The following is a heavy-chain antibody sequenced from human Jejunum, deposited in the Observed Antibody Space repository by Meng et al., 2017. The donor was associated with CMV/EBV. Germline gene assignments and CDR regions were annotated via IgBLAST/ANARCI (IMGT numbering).Heavy chain of an antibody. V-gene: IGHV1-18*01. CDR1: GGVFNNYA. CDR3: ARDVWGFDY. Sequence: QLLQSGAEVKSPGSSVRLSCKSSGGVFNNYALTWVRQAPGQGLEWVGWISLGNGQTVYGHKVQGRVTVTTDTSTSTAYMELRSLRSDDTAMYYCARDVWGFDYWGQGTLVTVSS. CDR2: ISLGNGQT. J-gene: IGHJ4*02. D-gene: IGHD7-27*01.